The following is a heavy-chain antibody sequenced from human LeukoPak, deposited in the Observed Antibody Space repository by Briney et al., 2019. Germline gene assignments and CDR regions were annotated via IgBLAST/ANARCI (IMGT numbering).Heavy chain of an antibody. D-gene: IGHD4-23*01. Sequence: GGSLRLSCAASGFTFDDYAMHWVRQAPGKGLEWVSGISWNSGSIGYADSVKGRFTISRDNSKNTLYLQMNSLRAEDTAVYYCATVVTDFDYWGQGTLVTVSS. CDR1: GFTFDDYA. CDR2: ISWNSGSI. J-gene: IGHJ4*02. V-gene: IGHV3-9*01. CDR3: ATVVTDFDY.